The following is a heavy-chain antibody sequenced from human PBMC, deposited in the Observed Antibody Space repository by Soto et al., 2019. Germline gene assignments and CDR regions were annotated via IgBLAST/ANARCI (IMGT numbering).Heavy chain of an antibody. CDR3: AKESGYVSAFDI. Sequence: GGSLRLSCVGSGFTFSNYSINWVRQAPGKGLEWVSSISSRSDIYYADSVKGRFTISRDNAKNSVSLQMNSLRAEDTAVYYCAKESGYVSAFDIWGQGTMVTVS. J-gene: IGHJ3*02. CDR2: ISSRSDI. CDR1: GFTFSNYS. D-gene: IGHD5-12*01. V-gene: IGHV3-21*01.